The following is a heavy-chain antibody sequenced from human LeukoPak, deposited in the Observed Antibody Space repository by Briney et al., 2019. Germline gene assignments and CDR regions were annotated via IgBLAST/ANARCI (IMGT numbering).Heavy chain of an antibody. J-gene: IGHJ4*02. CDR1: GITLSNYA. D-gene: IGHD5-12*01. V-gene: IGHV3-23*01. CDR2: ISGSAGGT. Sequence: PGGSLRLSCVVSGITLSNYAMSWVRQAPGKGLEWVSGISGSAGGTNYADSVKGRFTISRDNSKNTLYLRMNSLRAEDTAIYYCATLPRWPTGYVGYGGEDYWGQGTLVTVSS. CDR3: ATLPRWPTGYVGYGGEDY.